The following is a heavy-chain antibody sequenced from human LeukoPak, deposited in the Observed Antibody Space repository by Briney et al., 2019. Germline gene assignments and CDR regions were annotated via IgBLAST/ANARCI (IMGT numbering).Heavy chain of an antibody. CDR3: AKGRGGYCSSTSCYEGLIDY. CDR2: IYSGGSI. D-gene: IGHD2-2*01. V-gene: IGHV3-53*01. J-gene: IGHJ4*02. Sequence: GGSLRLSCAASGFSVSANHMSWVRQAPGRGLDWVSTIYSGGSIYYADSVKGRFTISRDNSKNTLYLQMNSLRAEDTAVYYCAKGRGGYCSSTSCYEGLIDYWGQGTLVTVSS. CDR1: GFSVSANH.